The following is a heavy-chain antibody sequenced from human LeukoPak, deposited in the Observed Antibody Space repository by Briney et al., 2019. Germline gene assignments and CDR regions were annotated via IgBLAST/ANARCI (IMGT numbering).Heavy chain of an antibody. J-gene: IGHJ4*02. CDR2: IYYNANT. D-gene: IGHD5-18*01. CDR1: GGSISSSIYY. CDR3: ARGRYSYGYGR. Sequence: SETLSLTCTVSGGSISSSIYYWGWIRQPPGKELEWIGSIYYNANTYYNPSLKSRITISVDTSKNQFSLKLSSVTAADTAVYYCARGRYSYGYGRWGQGTLVTVSS. V-gene: IGHV4-39*07.